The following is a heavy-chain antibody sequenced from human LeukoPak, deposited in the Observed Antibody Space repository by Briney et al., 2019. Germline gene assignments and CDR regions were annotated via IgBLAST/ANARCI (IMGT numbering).Heavy chain of an antibody. CDR3: ARDALRYLRVGHYDY. CDR2: IDYDSSHI. V-gene: IGHV3-21*01. J-gene: IGHJ4*02. CDR1: GFSFSNSA. D-gene: IGHD3-9*01. Sequence: SGGSLRLSFAASGFSFSNSAMNWARQVPGKGLEWVSSIDYDSSHIYYAASVRGRFTISRDNARNSVYLQTNSLRVEDTAVYYCARDALRYLRVGHYDYWGQGTLVAVSS.